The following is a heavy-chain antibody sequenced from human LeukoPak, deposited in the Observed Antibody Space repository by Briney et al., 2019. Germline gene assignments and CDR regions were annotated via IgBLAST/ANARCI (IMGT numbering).Heavy chain of an antibody. CDR1: GFTFSSYG. Sequence: GGSLRLSCAASGFTFSSYGMHWVRQAPGKGLEWVAVISYDGSNKYYADSVKGRFTISRDNSKNTLYLQMNSLRAEDTAVYYSVGELLPYYGMDVWGQGTTVTISS. D-gene: IGHD3-10*01. CDR2: ISYDGSNK. J-gene: IGHJ6*02. V-gene: IGHV3-30*03. CDR3: VGELLPYYGMDV.